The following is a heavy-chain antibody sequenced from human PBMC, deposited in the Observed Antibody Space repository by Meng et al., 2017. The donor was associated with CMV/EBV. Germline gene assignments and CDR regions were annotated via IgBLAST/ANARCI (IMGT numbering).Heavy chain of an antibody. CDR3: ARARVDDVLTGYLPQGDVYYYGMDV. V-gene: IGHV1-18*01. D-gene: IGHD3-9*01. CDR2: ISDHSRNT. CDR1: GYSFSTFC. Sequence: ASVKVSCKASGYSFSTFCITWVRQAPGQGLEWMGWISDHSRNTNYARKFEGRVTMTTDASTTAAYMDLRDLRFDDTAVYYCARARVDDVLTGYLPQGDVYYYGMDVWGLGTTVTVSS. J-gene: IGHJ6*02.